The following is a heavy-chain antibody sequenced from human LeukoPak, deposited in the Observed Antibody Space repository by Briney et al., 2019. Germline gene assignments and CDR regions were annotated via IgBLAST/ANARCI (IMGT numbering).Heavy chain of an antibody. CDR3: ARDLIEEGYFDY. CDR1: VYTFTTYG. J-gene: IGHJ4*02. Sequence: ASVKVSCKASVYTFTTYGITWVRQAPGHGLVWMGWISAYKVNTNYAQKFQGRVTMTTDTSTNTAYMELRSLRSDDTAVYYCARDLIEEGYFDYWGQGTLVTVSS. CDR2: ISAYKVNT. V-gene: IGHV1-18*01.